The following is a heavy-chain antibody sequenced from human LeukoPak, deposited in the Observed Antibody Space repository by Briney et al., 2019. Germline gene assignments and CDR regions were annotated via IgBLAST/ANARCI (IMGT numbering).Heavy chain of an antibody. CDR1: GASISNFY. Sequence: SETLSLTCTVSGASISNFYWYWIRQSPGKGLESIGHIRYGGRTNYNPSLESRLTISLDTSKNQVSLTLSSVTAADTAVYFRARRVVGTGWGQENWLDPWGQGTLVTVSS. CDR2: IRYGGRT. D-gene: IGHD1-26*01. CDR3: ARRVVGTGWGQENWLDP. V-gene: IGHV4-59*01. J-gene: IGHJ5*02.